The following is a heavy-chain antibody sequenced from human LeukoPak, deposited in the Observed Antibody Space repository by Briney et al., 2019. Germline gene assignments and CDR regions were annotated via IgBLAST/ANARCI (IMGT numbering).Heavy chain of an antibody. CDR3: ARGTAVVIPTFDY. J-gene: IGHJ4*02. CDR2: VSSSGSSI. V-gene: IGHV3-21*01. Sequence: GGSLRLSCVVSGFTFSSYGMHWVRQAPGKGLEWVSSVSSSGSSIYYADSVKGRFTISRDNAKNSVYLQMNSLRAEDTALYFCARGTAVVIPTFDYWGQGILVTVSS. CDR1: GFTFSSYG. D-gene: IGHD3-16*02.